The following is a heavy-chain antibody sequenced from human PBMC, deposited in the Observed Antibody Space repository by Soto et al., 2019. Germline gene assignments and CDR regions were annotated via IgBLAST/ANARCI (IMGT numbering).Heavy chain of an antibody. CDR3: ARIIDEAGVDY. V-gene: IGHV3-23*01. J-gene: IGHJ4*02. D-gene: IGHD6-13*01. Sequence: PGGSLRLSCAASGFTFSSYAMTWVSQAPGKGLEWVSSISGSGGGTYYADSVKGRFTISKDNSKNTLSLQMSSLRAEDTAVYYCARIIDEAGVDYWGQGTLVTVSS. CDR1: GFTFSSYA. CDR2: ISGSGGGT.